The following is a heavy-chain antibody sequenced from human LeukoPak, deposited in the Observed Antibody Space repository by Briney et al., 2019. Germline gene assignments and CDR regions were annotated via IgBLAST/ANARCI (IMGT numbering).Heavy chain of an antibody. V-gene: IGHV4-61*08. J-gene: IGHJ3*01. CDR1: GASISSGGYY. CDR3: ARDYALNF. Sequence: SETLSLTCAVSGASISSGGYYWGWIRQPPGKGLEWIGYIYYIGSTNYNPSLKSRVTISVDTSKNQFSLKLSSVTAADTAVYYCARDYALNFWGQGTMVTVSS. CDR2: IYYIGST.